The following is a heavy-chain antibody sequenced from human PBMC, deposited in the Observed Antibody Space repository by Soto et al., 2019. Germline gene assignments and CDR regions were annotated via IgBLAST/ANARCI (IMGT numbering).Heavy chain of an antibody. CDR3: ARHRWGAGSYSGLLDF. Sequence: QLQLQESGPGLVKPSETLSLTCSVSVGSISTSSYFWGWIRQPPGKGLEWVGAVHYSGSANYRSSLQSRVTISVYTSQNQFSLRLRSVTAADTAVYYCARHRWGAGSYSGLLDFWGQGALVTVSS. J-gene: IGHJ4*02. CDR1: VGSISTSSYF. CDR2: VHYSGSA. V-gene: IGHV4-39*01. D-gene: IGHD1-26*01.